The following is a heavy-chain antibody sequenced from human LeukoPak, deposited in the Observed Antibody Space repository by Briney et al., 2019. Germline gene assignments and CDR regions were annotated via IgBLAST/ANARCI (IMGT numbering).Heavy chain of an antibody. D-gene: IGHD3-10*01. CDR1: GGSISSYY. CDR3: ARGSKFLYYGSGSYFAY. J-gene: IGHJ4*02. Sequence: SETLSLTCTVSGGSISSYYGSWIWQPPGKGLEWSVYIYYRWSTNYNPSLKSRVTISVDTSKNQFSLKLSSVTAADTAVYYCARGSKFLYYGSGSYFAYWGQGTLVTVSS. CDR2: IYYRWST. V-gene: IGHV4-59*01.